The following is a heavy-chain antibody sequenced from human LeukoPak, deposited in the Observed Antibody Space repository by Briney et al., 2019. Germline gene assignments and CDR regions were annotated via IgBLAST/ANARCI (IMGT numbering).Heavy chain of an antibody. CDR1: GGTFSSYA. V-gene: IGHV1-69*05. Sequence: ASVKVSCKASGGTFSSYAISWVRQAPGQGLEWMGRIIPIFGTANYAQKFQGRVTITTDESTSTAYMELSSLRSEDTAVYYCARVGYSGWNLEYWGQGTLVTVSS. CDR2: IIPIFGTA. J-gene: IGHJ4*02. D-gene: IGHD5-12*01. CDR3: ARVGYSGWNLEY.